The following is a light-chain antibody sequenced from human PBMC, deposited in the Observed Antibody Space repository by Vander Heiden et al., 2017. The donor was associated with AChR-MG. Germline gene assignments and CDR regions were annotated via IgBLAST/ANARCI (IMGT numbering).Light chain of an antibody. V-gene: IGLV2-11*01. CDR2: DVS. CDR3: CSYAGDYSAL. CDR1: SSCVAAYNY. Sequence: QPAPTQPRPVSRSPGESVPISCTGTSSCVAAYNYVSWYQQHPGNAPKLMIYDVSKRPSGVSDRFSGSKSYTTASPIISGLQAEDEADYYCCSYAGDYSALFGGGTKLTVL. J-gene: IGLJ2*01.